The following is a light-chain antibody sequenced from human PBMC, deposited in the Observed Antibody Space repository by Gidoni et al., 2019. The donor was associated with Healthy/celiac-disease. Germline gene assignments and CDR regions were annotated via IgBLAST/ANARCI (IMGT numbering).Light chain of an antibody. J-gene: IGKJ3*01. CDR2: DAS. CDR3: QQRSNWPPEIT. Sequence: EIVLTQSPATLSLSPGERATLSCRASQSVSSYLAWYQQKPGQAPRLLIYDASNRATGIPARFSGSGSGTDFTRTISSLEPEDFAVYYCQQRSNWPPEITFGPGTNVDIK. V-gene: IGKV3-11*01. CDR1: QSVSSY.